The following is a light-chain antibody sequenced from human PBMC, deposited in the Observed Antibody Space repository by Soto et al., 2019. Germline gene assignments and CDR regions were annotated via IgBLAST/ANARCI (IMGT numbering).Light chain of an antibody. Sequence: EIVLTQSPATLSLSPGERATLSCRASQSVSSYLAWYQQKPGQAHRLLIYDASNRATGIPARFSGSGSGTDFPLTISRLEPDDFAVYYCQQRSDWPSTFGGGTKVQI. J-gene: IGKJ4*01. V-gene: IGKV3-11*01. CDR1: QSVSSY. CDR3: QQRSDWPST. CDR2: DAS.